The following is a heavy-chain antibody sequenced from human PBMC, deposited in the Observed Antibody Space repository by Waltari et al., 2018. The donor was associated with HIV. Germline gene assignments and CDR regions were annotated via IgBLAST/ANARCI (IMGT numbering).Heavy chain of an antibody. CDR2: IKQDGSEK. Sequence: EVQLVESGGGLVQHGGSLRLSCAASGLTFSSYWMSWVPQAPGKGLEVLADIKQDGSEKNYVDSVKGRFTISRDNAKNSLYLQMNSLRVEDTAVYYCARGRTTSDYWGQGTLVTVSS. D-gene: IGHD1-7*01. V-gene: IGHV3-7*01. CDR3: ARGRTTSDY. J-gene: IGHJ4*02. CDR1: GLTFSSYW.